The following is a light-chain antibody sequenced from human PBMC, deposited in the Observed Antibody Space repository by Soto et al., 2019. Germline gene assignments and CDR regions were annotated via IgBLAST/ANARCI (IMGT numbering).Light chain of an antibody. CDR1: PGSVSSRFY. CDR2: STN. V-gene: IGLV8-61*01. CDR3: CSFAGSYTLGV. Sequence: QAVVTQEPAFSVSPGGTVKLTCGLSPGSVSSRFYPSWYQQTPGQAPRTLIYSTNTRSSGVPDRFSGSILGNKPALTITGAQADDAFDYYCCSFAGSYTLGVFGGGTKLTVL. J-gene: IGLJ3*02.